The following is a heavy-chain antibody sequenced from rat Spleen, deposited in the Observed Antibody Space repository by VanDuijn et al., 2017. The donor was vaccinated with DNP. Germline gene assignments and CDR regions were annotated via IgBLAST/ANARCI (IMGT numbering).Heavy chain of an antibody. Sequence: EVQLVESGGGLVQPGRSLKLSCVASGFTFNNYWMNWVRQAPGRGLEWVASITHTGGNIYYPDSVKGRITVSRDNAKSTLYLQMDSLRSEDTATYYCARHWGHWGQGVMVTVSS. CDR2: ITHTGGNI. J-gene: IGHJ2*01. CDR3: ARHWGH. CDR1: GFTFNNYW. V-gene: IGHV5-31*01. D-gene: IGHD4-6*01.